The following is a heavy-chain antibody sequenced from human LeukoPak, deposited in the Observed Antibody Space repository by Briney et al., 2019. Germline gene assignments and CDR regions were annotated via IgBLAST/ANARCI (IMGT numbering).Heavy chain of an antibody. D-gene: IGHD3-10*01. CDR2: IQYDGSNR. CDR1: GFTFSTYG. J-gene: IGHJ4*02. Sequence: GGSLRLSCAASGFTFSTYGMHWVRQTPGKGLEWVTFIQYDGSNRYYADSVKGRFTISRDNSKNTVYLQMNSLRTEDTAVYYCARSLTMVRAYDYWGQGTLVTVSS. V-gene: IGHV3-30*02. CDR3: ARSLTMVRAYDY.